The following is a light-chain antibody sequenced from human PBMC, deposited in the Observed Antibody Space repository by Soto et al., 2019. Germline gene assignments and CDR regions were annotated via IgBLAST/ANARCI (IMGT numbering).Light chain of an antibody. CDR3: CSYTSSSTLV. V-gene: IGLV2-14*02. J-gene: IGLJ3*02. CDR2: EDT. CDR1: SSDIGNYNL. Sequence: QSALTQPASVSGSPGQSITISCTGTSSDIGNYNLVSWYQHRPGKAPKLMIYEDTKRPSGVSNRFSGSKSGNTASLTISGLQAEDEADYHCCSYTSSSTLVFGGGTKLTVL.